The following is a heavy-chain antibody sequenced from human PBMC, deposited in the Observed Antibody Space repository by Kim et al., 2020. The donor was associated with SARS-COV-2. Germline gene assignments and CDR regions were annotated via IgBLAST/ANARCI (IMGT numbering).Heavy chain of an antibody. CDR2: IYYSGST. V-gene: IGHV4-39*01. J-gene: IGHJ4*02. CDR3: ARAEVVITLFDY. CDR1: GGSISSSSYY. Sequence: SETLSLTCTVSGGSISSSSYYWGWIRQPPGKGLEWIGSIYYSGSTYYNPSLKSRVTISVDTSKNQFSLKLSSVTAADTAVYYCARAEVVITLFDYWGQGTLVTVSS. D-gene: IGHD3-22*01.